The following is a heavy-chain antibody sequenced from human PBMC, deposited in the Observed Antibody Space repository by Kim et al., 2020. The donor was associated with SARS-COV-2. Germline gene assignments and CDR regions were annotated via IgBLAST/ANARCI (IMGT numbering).Heavy chain of an antibody. V-gene: IGHV4-31*02. D-gene: IGHD3-10*01. CDR3: ARGDAMVRGVIGFDY. J-gene: IGHJ4*02. Sequence: PSLKSRVTISVDTSKNQFSLKLSSVTAADTAVYYCARGDAMVRGVIGFDYWGQGTLVTVSS.